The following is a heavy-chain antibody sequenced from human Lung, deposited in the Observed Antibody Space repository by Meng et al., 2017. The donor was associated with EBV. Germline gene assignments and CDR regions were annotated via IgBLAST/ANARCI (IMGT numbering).Heavy chain of an antibody. CDR1: GGSFNSGCHY. CDR2: IYYSGSA. Sequence: QLQVAGPRPGEPSPHLSPVCTVSGGSFNSGCHYWSWIRQHPEKGLEWIGYIYYSGSAYYKPSLKSRLTISEDTSKNQLSLRLSSVTAADTAVYYCARGLWYYDRGGYFDNWGRGTLVTVSS. CDR3: ARGLWYYDRGGYFDN. J-gene: IGHJ4*02. V-gene: IGHV4-31*03. D-gene: IGHD3-22*01.